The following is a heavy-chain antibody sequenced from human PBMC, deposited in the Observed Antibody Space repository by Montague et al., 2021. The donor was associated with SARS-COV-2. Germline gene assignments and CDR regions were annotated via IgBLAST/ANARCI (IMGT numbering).Heavy chain of an antibody. CDR3: ARAMAGTEDY. D-gene: IGHD6-19*01. CDR1: GFSLSTSGMC. J-gene: IGHJ4*02. V-gene: IGHV2-70*11. Sequence: PALVHPTQTLTLTCTFSGFSLSTSGMCVSWIRQPPGKALEWLARIDWDDDKYYSTSLKTRLTISKDTSKNQVVLTMTNMDPVDTATYYRARAMAGTEDYWGQGTLVTVSS. CDR2: IDWDDDK.